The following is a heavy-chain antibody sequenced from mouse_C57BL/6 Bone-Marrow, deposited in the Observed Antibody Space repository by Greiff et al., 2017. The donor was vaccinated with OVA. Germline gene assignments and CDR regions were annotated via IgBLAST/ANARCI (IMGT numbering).Heavy chain of an antibody. D-gene: IGHD2-14*01. CDR3: ARSYYRTWFAY. CDR2: IYPGSGNT. CDR1: GYSFTSYY. J-gene: IGHJ3*01. V-gene: IGHV1-66*01. Sequence: QVQLQQSGPELVQPGASVKISCTASGYSFTSYYIHWVKQRPGQGLEWIGWIYPGSGNTKYNEKFKGKATLTEDTSASTAYLQLSSLTSEDSAVYYCARSYYRTWFAYWGQGTLVTVSA.